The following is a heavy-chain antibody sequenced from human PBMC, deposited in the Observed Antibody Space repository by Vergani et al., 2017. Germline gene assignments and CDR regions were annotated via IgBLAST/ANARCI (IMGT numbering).Heavy chain of an antibody. CDR3: ARAVSTTVGDPPGY. V-gene: IGHV3-13*01. Sequence: EVQLVESGGGLVQPGGSLRLSCAASGFTFSSYSMNWVRQATGKGLEWVSAIGTAGDTYYPGSVKGRFTISRENAKNSLYLQMNSLRAGDTAIYYCARAVSTTVGDPPGYWGQGTLVTVSS. J-gene: IGHJ4*02. D-gene: IGHD4-23*01. CDR2: IGTAGDT. CDR1: GFTFSSYS.